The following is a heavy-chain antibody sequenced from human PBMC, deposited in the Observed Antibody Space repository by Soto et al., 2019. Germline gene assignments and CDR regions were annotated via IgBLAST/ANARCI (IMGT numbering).Heavy chain of an antibody. D-gene: IGHD3-10*01. CDR1: GFTVSSNF. CDR3: ARSALTHAFVDY. Sequence: GGSLRLSCAASGFTVSSNFMNWVRQAPGKGLEWLSVIFPGGSTYYADSMKGRFTISRDISKNTVFLQMNSLRAEDTAVYFCARSALTHAFVDYWGQRTPVTVSS. CDR2: IFPGGST. J-gene: IGHJ4*02. V-gene: IGHV3-66*01.